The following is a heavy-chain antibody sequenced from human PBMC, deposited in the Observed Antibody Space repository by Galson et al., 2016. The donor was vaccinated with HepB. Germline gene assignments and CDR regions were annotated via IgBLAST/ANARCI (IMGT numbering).Heavy chain of an antibody. CDR2: IRGDGIVS. CDR3: SREMTGSYFD. V-gene: IGHV3-7*01. J-gene: IGHJ4*02. D-gene: IGHD3-10*01. CDR1: GFTFNAHW. Sequence: SLRLSCAASGFTFNAHWMNWVRQAPGKGLEWVANIRGDGIVSYYAESVRGRFTISRVNAKNSLYLQMNGLRVDETAVYYCSREMTGSYFDWGQGTLVTVSS.